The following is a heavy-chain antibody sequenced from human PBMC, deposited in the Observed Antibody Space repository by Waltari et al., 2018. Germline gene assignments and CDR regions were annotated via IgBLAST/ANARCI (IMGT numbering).Heavy chain of an antibody. CDR3: AATLIAVAGTGYYGMDV. D-gene: IGHD6-19*01. Sequence: QMQLVQSGPEVKKPGTSVKVSCKASGFTFTSSAMQWVRQARGQRLEWIGWIVVGSGNTNYAQKFQERVTITRDMSTSTAYMELSSLRSEDTAVYYCAATLIAVAGTGYYGMDVWGQGTTVTVSS. V-gene: IGHV1-58*02. CDR1: GFTFTSSA. J-gene: IGHJ6*02. CDR2: IVVGSGNT.